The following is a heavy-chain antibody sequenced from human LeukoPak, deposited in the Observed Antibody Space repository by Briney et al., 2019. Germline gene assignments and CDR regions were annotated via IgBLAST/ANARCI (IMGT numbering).Heavy chain of an antibody. V-gene: IGHV3-33*01. J-gene: IGHJ6*02. CDR1: GFTFSNYG. CDR3: AVWYYSADSYGMDV. D-gene: IGHD4-11*01. CDR2: IWCDGSNK. Sequence: GGSLRLSCAASGFTFSNYGMHWVRQAPGKGLEWVAVIWCDGSNKYYADSVKGRFTISRDNFKNMLYLQMNSLSVEDTAVYYCAVWYYSADSYGMDVWGQGTTVTVSS.